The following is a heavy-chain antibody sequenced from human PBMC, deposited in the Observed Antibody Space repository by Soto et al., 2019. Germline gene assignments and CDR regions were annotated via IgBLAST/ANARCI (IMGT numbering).Heavy chain of an antibody. J-gene: IGHJ6*02. CDR1: GYSFTSYW. Sequence: GESLKISCKGSGYSFTSYWISWVRQMPGKGLEWMGRIDPGDPYTNYSPSFQGHVTISADKSISTAYLQWSSLKASDTAMYYCARRTDYGDYEYYYGMDVWGQGTTVTVSS. D-gene: IGHD4-17*01. V-gene: IGHV5-10-1*01. CDR2: IDPGDPYT. CDR3: ARRTDYGDYEYYYGMDV.